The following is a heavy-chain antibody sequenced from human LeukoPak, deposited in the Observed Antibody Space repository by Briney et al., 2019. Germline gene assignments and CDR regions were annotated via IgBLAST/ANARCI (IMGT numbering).Heavy chain of an antibody. CDR3: AKEGLGSSWYPNYFDY. D-gene: IGHD6-13*01. J-gene: IGHJ4*02. Sequence: GGSLRLSCAASGFTFSSYAMSWVRQAPGKGLEWVSAISGGGGGTYYADSVKGRFTISRDNSKNTLFLQMNSLRAEDTAVYYCAKEGLGSSWYPNYFDYWGQGTLVTVSS. CDR2: ISGGGGGT. CDR1: GFTFSSYA. V-gene: IGHV3-23*01.